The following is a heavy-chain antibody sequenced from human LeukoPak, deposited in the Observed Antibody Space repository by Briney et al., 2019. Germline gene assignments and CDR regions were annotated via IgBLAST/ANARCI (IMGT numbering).Heavy chain of an antibody. D-gene: IGHD3-22*01. V-gene: IGHV3-23*01. Sequence: AGGSLRLSCAASGFTFSNAWMSWVRQAPGKGLEWVSAISGSGGSTYYADSVKGRFTISRDNSKNTLYLQMNSLRAEDTAVYYCAKKGYYDGSGYYMYYFDHWGQGTLVTVSS. CDR3: AKKGYYDGSGYYMYYFDH. CDR2: ISGSGGST. CDR1: GFTFSNAW. J-gene: IGHJ4*02.